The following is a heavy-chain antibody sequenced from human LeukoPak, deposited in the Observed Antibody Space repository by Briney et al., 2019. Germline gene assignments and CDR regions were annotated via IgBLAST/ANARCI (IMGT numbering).Heavy chain of an antibody. J-gene: IGHJ4*02. CDR1: GFTFSTYA. D-gene: IGHD6-13*01. Sequence: PGGSLRLSCAASGFTFSTYAMSWARQPPGKGLEWVSAISPSGNTRYYADSLKGRFTISRDNSKNTLYLQINSLRAEDTAVYYCAKAGYASSWPLDYWGQGTLVTVSS. V-gene: IGHV3-23*01. CDR3: AKAGYASSWPLDY. CDR2: ISPSGNTR.